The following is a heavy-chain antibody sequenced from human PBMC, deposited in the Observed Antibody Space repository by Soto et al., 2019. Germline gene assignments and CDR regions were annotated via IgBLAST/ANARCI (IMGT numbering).Heavy chain of an antibody. D-gene: IGHD3-3*01. J-gene: IGHJ4*02. CDR3: AKDFVVFGVVIIYYFDY. Sequence: HPGGSLRLSCAASGFTFSSYAMSWVRQAPGKGLEWVSAISGSGDSTYYADSVKGRFTISRDNSKNTLYLQMNSLRAEDTAVYYCAKDFVVFGVVIIYYFDYWGQGALLPVSA. CDR1: GFTFSSYA. CDR2: ISGSGDST. V-gene: IGHV3-23*01.